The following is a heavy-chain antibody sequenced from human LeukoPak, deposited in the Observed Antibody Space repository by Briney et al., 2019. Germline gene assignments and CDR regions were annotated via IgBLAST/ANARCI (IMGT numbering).Heavy chain of an antibody. Sequence: XVXQATGQXLEWMGWMNPNSGNTGYAQKFQGRVTMTRNTSISTAYVELSSLRSEDTAVYYCARVRSGSSGYWGQGTLVTVSS. J-gene: IGHJ4*02. D-gene: IGHD3-22*01. V-gene: IGHV1-8*01. CDR3: ARVRSGSSGY. CDR2: MNPNSGNT.